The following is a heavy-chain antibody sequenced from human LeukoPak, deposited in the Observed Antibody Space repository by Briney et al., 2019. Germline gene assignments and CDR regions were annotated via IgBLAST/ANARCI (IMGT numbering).Heavy chain of an antibody. V-gene: IGHV1-8*03. CDR2: MNPNSGNT. J-gene: IGHJ3*02. Sequence: ASVKVSCKASGYTFTSYDINWVRQATGQGLEWMGWMNPNSGNTGYAQKFQGRVTITRNTSISTAYMELSSLRSEDTAVYYCARVDILTGPRARGNAFDIWGQGTMVTVSS. D-gene: IGHD3-9*01. CDR1: GYTFTSYD. CDR3: ARVDILTGPRARGNAFDI.